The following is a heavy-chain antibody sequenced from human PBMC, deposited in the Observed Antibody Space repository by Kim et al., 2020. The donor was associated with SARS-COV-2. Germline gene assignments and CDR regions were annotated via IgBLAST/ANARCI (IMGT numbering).Heavy chain of an antibody. CDR1: GFTFSSYA. CDR3: AKSQYYYGSGSRPYGYGMDV. CDR2: ISGSGGST. D-gene: IGHD3-10*01. J-gene: IGHJ6*02. Sequence: GGSLRLSCAASGFTFSSYAMSWVRQAPGKGLEWVSAISGSGGSTYYADSVNGRFTISRDNSKNTLYLQMNSLRAEDTAVYYCAKSQYYYGSGSRPYGYGMDVWGQGTTVTVSS. V-gene: IGHV3-23*01.